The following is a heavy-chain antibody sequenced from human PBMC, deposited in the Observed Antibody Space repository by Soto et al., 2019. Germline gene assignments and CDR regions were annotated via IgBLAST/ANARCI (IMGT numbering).Heavy chain of an antibody. V-gene: IGHV4-61*01. CDR1: GGSVSSGSYY. Sequence: SETLSLTCTVSGGSVSSGSYYWSWIRQPPGKGLEWIGYIYYGGSTNYNPSLRSRVTISVDASKNQFSLKLSSVTAADTAVYYCARAPLGVDFWSGYRNYYYYYGMDVWGQGTTVTVSS. D-gene: IGHD3-3*01. CDR2: IYYGGST. J-gene: IGHJ6*02. CDR3: ARAPLGVDFWSGYRNYYYYYGMDV.